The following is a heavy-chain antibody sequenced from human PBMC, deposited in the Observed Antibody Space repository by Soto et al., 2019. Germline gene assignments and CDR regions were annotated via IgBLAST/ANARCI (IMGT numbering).Heavy chain of an antibody. CDR3: VQSRCGGDCLQSYSSHSYYGLDV. D-gene: IGHD2-21*02. CDR1: GFSLSTTGVG. CDR2: IYWDDDK. V-gene: IGHV2-5*02. J-gene: IGHJ6*02. Sequence: QITLKESGPTLVKPTQTLTLTCTFSGFSLSTTGVGVGWIRQPPGKALEWLALIYWDDDKRYNPSLNSRLTSTKDHSKNQVVLAMTNMDPVDTATFYCVQSRCGGDCLQSYSSHSYYGLDVWGQGTTVTVSS.